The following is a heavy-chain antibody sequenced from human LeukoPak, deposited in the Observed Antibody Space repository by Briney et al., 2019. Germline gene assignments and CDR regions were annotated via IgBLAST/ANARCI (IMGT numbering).Heavy chain of an antibody. V-gene: IGHV3-23*01. CDR1: GFTFSSYG. D-gene: IGHD1-1*01. Sequence: GGSLRLSCAASGFTFSSYGMSWVRQAPGKGLEWVSAISGSGGSTYYADSVKGRFTISRDNSKNTLYLQMNSLRAEDTAVYYCARGRWGQLERRRYFDYWGQGTLATVSS. CDR2: ISGSGGST. J-gene: IGHJ4*02. CDR3: ARGRWGQLERRRYFDY.